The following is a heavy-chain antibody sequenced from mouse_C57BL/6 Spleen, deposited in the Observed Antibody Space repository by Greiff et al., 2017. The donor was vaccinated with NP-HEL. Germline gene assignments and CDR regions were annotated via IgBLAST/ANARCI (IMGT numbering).Heavy chain of an antibody. CDR1: GYTFTDYE. Sequence: QVQLQQSGAELVRPGASVTLSCKASGYTFTDYEMHWVKQTPVHGLEWIGAIDPETGGTAYNQKFKGKAILTADKSSSTAYMELRSLTSEDSAVYYCTRKGYSNYGRGDYFDYWGQGTTLTVSS. J-gene: IGHJ2*01. CDR2: IDPETGGT. V-gene: IGHV1-15*01. CDR3: TRKGYSNYGRGDYFDY. D-gene: IGHD2-5*01.